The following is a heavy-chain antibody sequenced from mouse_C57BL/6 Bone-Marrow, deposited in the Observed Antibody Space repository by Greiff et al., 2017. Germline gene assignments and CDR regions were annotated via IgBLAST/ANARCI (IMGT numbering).Heavy chain of an antibody. Sequence: AGGGVTFTDYYMSWVRQPPGKALEWLGFIRNKANGYTTEYSASVKGRFTISRDNSQSILYLQMNALRAEDSATYYCARTTVVADWYFDVWGTGTTVTVSS. CDR1: GVTFTDYY. J-gene: IGHJ1*03. CDR2: IRNKANGYTT. CDR3: ARTTVVADWYFDV. V-gene: IGHV7-3*01. D-gene: IGHD1-1*01.